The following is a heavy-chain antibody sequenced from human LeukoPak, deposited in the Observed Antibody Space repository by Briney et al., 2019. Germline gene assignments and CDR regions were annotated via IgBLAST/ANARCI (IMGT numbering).Heavy chain of an antibody. CDR2: ISYDGSNK. D-gene: IGHD6-19*01. Sequence: GGSLRLSCAASGFTFSSYGMHWVRQAPGKGLEWVAVISYDGSNKYYADSVKGRFTISRDNSKNTLYLQMNSLRAEDTAVYYCAKNDIAVAAGYFDYWGQGTLVTVSS. CDR1: GFTFSSYG. CDR3: AKNDIAVAAGYFDY. V-gene: IGHV3-30*18. J-gene: IGHJ4*02.